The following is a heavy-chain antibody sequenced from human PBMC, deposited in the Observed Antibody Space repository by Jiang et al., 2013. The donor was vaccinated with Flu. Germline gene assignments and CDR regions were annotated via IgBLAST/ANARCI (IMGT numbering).Heavy chain of an antibody. CDR2: INPSDGRT. CDR3: ARGYGYSYGYDF. Sequence: GAEVKNPGASVKISCKTSGFVFTSYYIHWVRQSPREGLEWMGIINPSDGRTTYPRKFQDRVTVTRDTSTSTVYMEVSSLTSEDTAVYYCARGYGYSYGYDFWGQGTLVTVSS. CDR1: GFVFTSYY. J-gene: IGHJ4*02. D-gene: IGHD5-18*01. V-gene: IGHV1-46*01.